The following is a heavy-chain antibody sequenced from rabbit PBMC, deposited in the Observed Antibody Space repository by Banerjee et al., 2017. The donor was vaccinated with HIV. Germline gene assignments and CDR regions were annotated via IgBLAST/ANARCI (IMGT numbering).Heavy chain of an antibody. J-gene: IGHJ4*01. CDR1: GFSFSSGYD. D-gene: IGHD4-2*01. CDR2: RYVGGSGST. Sequence: QEQLEESGGDLVKPEGSLTLTCTASGFSFSSGYDMCWVRQAPGKGLEWIACRYVGGSGSTYYASWAKGRFTISKTSSTTVTLQMTSLTAADTATYFCARNYAGYAGAGYAMWANLWGPGTLVTVS. CDR3: ARNYAGYAGAGYAMWANL. V-gene: IGHV1S45*01.